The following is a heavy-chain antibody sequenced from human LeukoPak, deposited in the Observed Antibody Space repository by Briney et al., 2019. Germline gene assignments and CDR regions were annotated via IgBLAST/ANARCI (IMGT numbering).Heavy chain of an antibody. V-gene: IGHV1-69*13. CDR1: GGTSSNYA. Sequence: GASVKVSCRASGGTSSNYAIHWVRQAPGQGLEWTGGIIPIFGPANSAQKFQGRVTFTAGESTSTPSMELRSLTSEDTAVYYCAKERWEPPFYYYGMDVWGQGTTVIVSS. J-gene: IGHJ6*02. CDR3: AKERWEPPFYYYGMDV. D-gene: IGHD1-26*01. CDR2: IIPIFGPA.